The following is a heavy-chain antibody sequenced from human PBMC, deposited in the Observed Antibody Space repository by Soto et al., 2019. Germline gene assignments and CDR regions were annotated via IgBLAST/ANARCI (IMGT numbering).Heavy chain of an antibody. CDR2: IPQDGVDG. CDR3: ARDHLILQPHDFFYGSDV. J-gene: IGHJ6*02. D-gene: IGHD2-21*02. Sequence: SGGSLRLSCEVSGFTFSMYSMSWVRQSPGKGLEWVAKIPQDGVDGHYADSVKGRFTISRDNGKNSLYLQLNNLRAEDTAVYYCARDHLILQPHDFFYGSDVWGRGATVTVYS. V-gene: IGHV3-7*03. CDR1: GFTFSMYS.